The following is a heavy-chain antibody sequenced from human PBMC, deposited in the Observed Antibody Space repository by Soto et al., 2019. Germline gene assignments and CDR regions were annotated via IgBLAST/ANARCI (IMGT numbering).Heavy chain of an antibody. CDR2: IFWDDDK. Sequence: QITLKESGPTLVKPTQTLTLTCTFSGFSLSTRGVGVAWIRQPPGKPLEWLALIFWDDDKWYSSSLRSRLTITEDASKTQVVLTMTNIDPVDTATYFCAHRPRGYAYYFDYWGQGTLVTVSS. D-gene: IGHD5-12*01. CDR1: GFSLSTRGVG. V-gene: IGHV2-5*02. J-gene: IGHJ4*02. CDR3: AHRPRGYAYYFDY.